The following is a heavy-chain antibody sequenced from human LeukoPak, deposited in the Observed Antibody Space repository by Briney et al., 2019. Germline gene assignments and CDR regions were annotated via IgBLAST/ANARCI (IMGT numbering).Heavy chain of an antibody. V-gene: IGHV3-9*03. CDR3: ARDMREEPYSGWPNYYYYFYMDV. Sequence: GGSLRLSCAASGFTFDDYAMHWVRQAPGKGLEWVSGISRNSGKIGYADSVKGRFTISRDNAKNSLYLQMNSLRAEDMAVYYCARDMREEPYSGWPNYYYYFYMDVWGKGTTVTISS. CDR1: GFTFDDYA. D-gene: IGHD6-19*01. CDR2: ISRNSGKI. J-gene: IGHJ6*03.